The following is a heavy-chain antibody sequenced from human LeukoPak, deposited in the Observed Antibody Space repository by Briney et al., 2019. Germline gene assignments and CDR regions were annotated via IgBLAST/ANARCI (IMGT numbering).Heavy chain of an antibody. V-gene: IGHV4-4*07. CDR1: GGSISSYH. J-gene: IGHJ4*02. Sequence: SETLSLTCTASGGSISSYHWSWIRQPAGKGLEWIGRIYTSGSTNYNPSLKSRVTMSVDTSKNQFSLKLSSVTAADTAVYYCARETQSSSWYLWGQGTLVTVSS. CDR3: ARETQSSSWYL. CDR2: IYTSGST. D-gene: IGHD6-13*01.